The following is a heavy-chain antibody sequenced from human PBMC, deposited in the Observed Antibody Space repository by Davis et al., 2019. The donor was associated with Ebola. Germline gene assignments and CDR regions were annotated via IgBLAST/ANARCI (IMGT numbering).Heavy chain of an antibody. CDR2: ISSSSSTI. CDR1: GFTFSSYS. Sequence: GESLKISCAASGFTFSSYSMNWVRQAPGKGLEWVSYISSSSSTIYYADSVKGRFTISRDNSKNTLYLQMNSLRAEDTAVYYCAKGGNLDYWGQGTLVTVSS. D-gene: IGHD4-23*01. CDR3: AKGGNLDY. J-gene: IGHJ4*02. V-gene: IGHV3-48*01.